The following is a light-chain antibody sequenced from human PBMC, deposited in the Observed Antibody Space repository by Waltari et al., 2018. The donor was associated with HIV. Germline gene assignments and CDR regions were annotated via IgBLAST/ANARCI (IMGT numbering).Light chain of an antibody. CDR1: QSIGNY. Sequence: DFQMTQSPPSLSASVGDRVTISCRASQSIGNYLNWYQQRPGEAPKVLIYRASTLQGGVSSRFSGSGSGTDFTLTITSLQPEDFATYFGQQSYSSPTFGPGTKVDI. J-gene: IGKJ3*01. CDR2: RAS. V-gene: IGKV1-39*01. CDR3: QQSYSSPT.